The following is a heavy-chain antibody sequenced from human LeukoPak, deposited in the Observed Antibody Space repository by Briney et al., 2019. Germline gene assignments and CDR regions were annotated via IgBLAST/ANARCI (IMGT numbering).Heavy chain of an antibody. CDR1: VGSFSGYY. J-gene: IGHJ2*01. CDR3: ARQREGYFDL. V-gene: IGHV4-34*01. Sequence: SETLSLTCAVYVGSFSGYYWSWVRQPPGKGLEWIGEINHSGSTNYNPSLKSRVTISVVTSKNQFSLKLSSVTAADTAVYYCARQREGYFDLWGRGTRVTVSS. CDR2: INHSGST.